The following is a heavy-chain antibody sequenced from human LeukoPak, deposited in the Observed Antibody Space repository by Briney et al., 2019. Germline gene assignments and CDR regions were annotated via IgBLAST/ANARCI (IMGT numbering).Heavy chain of an antibody. CDR3: ASGYDSSGSRGYFDY. CDR1: GFTFDDYA. D-gene: IGHD3-22*01. V-gene: IGHV3-9*01. Sequence: GGSLRLSCAASGFTFDDYAMHWVRQAPGKGLEWVSGISWNSGSIGYADSVKGRFTISRDNAKNSLYLQMNSLRAEDTALYYCASGYDSSGSRGYFDYWGQGTLVTVSS. CDR2: ISWNSGSI. J-gene: IGHJ4*02.